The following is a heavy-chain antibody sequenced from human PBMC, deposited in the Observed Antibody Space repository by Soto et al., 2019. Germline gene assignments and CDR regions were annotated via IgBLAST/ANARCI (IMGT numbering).Heavy chain of an antibody. V-gene: IGHV3-74*01. CDR1: GFTFSGFW. D-gene: IGHD1-7*01. CDR3: ARSPNYNFDY. Sequence: QPGGSLRLSCAASGFTFSGFWIHWVRQAPGKGLLWVSQINSDGSFTTYADSVKGRFTISRDNAKNTLYLQMNSLRAEDTALYYCARSPNYNFDYWGQGTLVTVSS. J-gene: IGHJ4*02. CDR2: INSDGSFT.